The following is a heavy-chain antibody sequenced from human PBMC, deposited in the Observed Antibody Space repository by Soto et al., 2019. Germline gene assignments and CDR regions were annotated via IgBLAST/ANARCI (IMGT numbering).Heavy chain of an antibody. CDR3: ARVSIAAKSLDY. J-gene: IGHJ4*02. D-gene: IGHD6-6*01. V-gene: IGHV3-21*01. Sequence: EVQLVESGGGLVKPGGSLRLSCAASGFTFSSYSMNWVRQAPGKGLEWVSSISSSSSYIYYADSVKGRFTISRDNAKNSLYLQMNSLRAEDTAVYYCARVSIAAKSLDYWGQGTLVTVSS. CDR2: ISSSSSYI. CDR1: GFTFSSYS.